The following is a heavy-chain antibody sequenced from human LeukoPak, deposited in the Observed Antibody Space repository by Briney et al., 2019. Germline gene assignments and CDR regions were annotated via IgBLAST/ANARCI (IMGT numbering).Heavy chain of an antibody. D-gene: IGHD3-22*01. CDR3: ARVTAIVRVFDY. V-gene: IGHV4-31*03. CDR2: IYYSGST. Sequence: SETLSLTCTVSGGSISSGGYYWSWIRQHPGKGLEWIGYIYYSGSTYYNPSLKSRVTISVDTSKNQFSLKLSSVTAADTAVYHCARVTAIVRVFDYWGQGTLVTVSS. CDR1: GGSISSGGYY. J-gene: IGHJ4*02.